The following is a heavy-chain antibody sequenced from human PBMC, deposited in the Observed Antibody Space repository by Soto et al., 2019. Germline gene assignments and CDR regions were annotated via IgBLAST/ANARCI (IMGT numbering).Heavy chain of an antibody. D-gene: IGHD3-10*01. J-gene: IGHJ4*02. CDR2: TRNKANSYTT. CDR1: GFTFSDHY. V-gene: IGHV3-72*01. CDR3: ARPSYGSGTYYFDY. Sequence: EVQLVESGGGLVQPGGSLRLSCTASGFTFSDHYMDWVRQAPGKGLEWVGRTRNKANSYTTEYAASVKGRFTISRDDSKNSRYLQMDSLQTEDTAVYFCARPSYGSGTYYFDYWGQGTLVTVSS.